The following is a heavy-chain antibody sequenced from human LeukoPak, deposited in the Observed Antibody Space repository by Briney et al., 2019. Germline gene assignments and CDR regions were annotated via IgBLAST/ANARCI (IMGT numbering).Heavy chain of an antibody. Sequence: RGSLRLSRVGSQFSLSSYSMHWVRHAPEKGGEWVSSINYDVSATTLADSVQGRFSLSTAGAKNTAYLQMNSLRVEDTAIYYCAMDINGDLFHVWGQGTLVTVSS. CDR2: INYDVSAT. D-gene: IGHD2-2*03. V-gene: IGHV3-74*01. CDR3: AMDINGDLFHV. CDR1: QFSLSSYS. J-gene: IGHJ4*02.